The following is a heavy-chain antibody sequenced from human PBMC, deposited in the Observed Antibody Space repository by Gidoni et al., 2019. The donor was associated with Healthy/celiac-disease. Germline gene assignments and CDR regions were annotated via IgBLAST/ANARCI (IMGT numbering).Heavy chain of an antibody. CDR3: ARDSRGYSYGYLDY. CDR2: ISYDGSNK. Sequence: QVQLVESGGGVVQPGRSLRLSCAASGFTFSSYAMHWVRQAPGKGLEWVAGISYDGSNKYYADSVKGRFTISRDNSKNTLYLQMNSLRAEDTAVYYCARDSRGYSYGYLDYWGQGTLVTVSS. J-gene: IGHJ4*02. V-gene: IGHV3-30-3*01. D-gene: IGHD5-18*01. CDR1: GFTFSSYA.